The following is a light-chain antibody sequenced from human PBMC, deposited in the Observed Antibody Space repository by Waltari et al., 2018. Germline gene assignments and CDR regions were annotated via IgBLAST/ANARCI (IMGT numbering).Light chain of an antibody. CDR2: GPS. V-gene: IGKV3-20*01. CDR1: QNVGGS. Sequence: EIVLTQSPGTLSLSPGERATLSCMASQNVGGSFAWYQQKPGRAPRLLIYGPSSRATGIPDRFSGSGSGTDFSLTLSRLEPDDFAVYYCQHYVRLPATFGQGTKVEIK. CDR3: QHYVRLPAT. J-gene: IGKJ1*01.